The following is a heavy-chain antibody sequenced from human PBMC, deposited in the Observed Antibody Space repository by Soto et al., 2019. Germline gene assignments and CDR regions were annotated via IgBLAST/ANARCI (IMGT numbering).Heavy chain of an antibody. D-gene: IGHD2-21*02. J-gene: IGHJ4*02. CDR2: VNPSGGHT. V-gene: IGHV1-46*01. CDR3: ARGGHVMVVTAALDY. CDR1: GDAFTDYY. Sequence: QVQLVQSGAEVKKPGASVKVSCEASGDAFTDYYIHWVRQAPGQGLEWMGTVNPSGGHTTYAQHFLGRMTMTRDTSTSKLYMELTSLTSEDTAVYYCARGGHVMVVTAALDYWGQGTLVTVSS.